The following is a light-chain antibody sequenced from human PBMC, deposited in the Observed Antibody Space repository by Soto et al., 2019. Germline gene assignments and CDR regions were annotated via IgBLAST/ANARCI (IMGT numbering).Light chain of an antibody. CDR1: QRIGTY. CDR2: GST. J-gene: IGKJ1*01. CDR3: QQYGSSPST. V-gene: IGKV3-20*01. Sequence: EIVLAQSPATLSLSPGDRATLSCRASQRIGTYLAWYQQKPGQAPRLLIYGSTSRATGVPDRLSGSGSGTDFTLTISRLEPEDFAVYFCQQYGSSPSTFGQGTKVDIK.